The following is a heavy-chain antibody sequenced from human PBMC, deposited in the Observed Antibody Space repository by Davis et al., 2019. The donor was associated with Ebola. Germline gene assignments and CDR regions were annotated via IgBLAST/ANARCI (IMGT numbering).Heavy chain of an antibody. CDR3: ARHAGELDFDY. V-gene: IGHV4-59*08. CDR2: IYYSGRT. D-gene: IGHD1-26*01. J-gene: IGHJ4*02. Sequence: SETLSLTCTVSGGSINSYYWSWIRQPPGKGLEWIGYIYYSGRTNYNPSLKSRVTISVAASKTQFSLRLSSMTAADTAVYYCARHAGELDFDYWGQGTLVTVSS. CDR1: GGSINSYY.